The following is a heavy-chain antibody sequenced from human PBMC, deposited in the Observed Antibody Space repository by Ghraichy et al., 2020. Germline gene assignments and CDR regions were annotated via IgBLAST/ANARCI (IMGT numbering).Heavy chain of an antibody. CDR1: GFTFSSYS. D-gene: IGHD5-24*01. CDR2: ISSSSSTI. Sequence: LTCAASGFTFSSYSMNWVRQAPGKGLEWVSYISSSSSTIYYADSVKGRFTISRDNAKNSLYLQMNSLRDEDTAVYYCARDLEMATITGADYWGQGTLVTVSS. V-gene: IGHV3-48*02. J-gene: IGHJ4*02. CDR3: ARDLEMATITGADY.